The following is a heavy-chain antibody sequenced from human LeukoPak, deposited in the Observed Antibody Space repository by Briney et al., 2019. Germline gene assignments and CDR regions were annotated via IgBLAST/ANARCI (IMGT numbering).Heavy chain of an antibody. D-gene: IGHD3-10*01. CDR2: ITPNSGGT. J-gene: IGHJ4*02. CDR3: ARTPTYYYGSGSYYLYFDY. CDR1: GYTFTGYY. Sequence: ASVKVSCKASGYTFTGYYMHWVRQAPGQGLEWMGWITPNSGGTNYAQKFQGRVTMTRDTSISTAYTELSRLRSDDTAVYYCARTPTYYYGSGSYYLYFDYWGQGTLVTVSS. V-gene: IGHV1-2*02.